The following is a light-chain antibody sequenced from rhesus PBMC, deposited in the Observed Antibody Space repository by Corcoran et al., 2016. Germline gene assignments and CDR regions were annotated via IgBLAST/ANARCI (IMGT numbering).Light chain of an antibody. CDR2: RTS. Sequence: EIVLTQSPTSMAVSQGERVTIFCTASSSVSTSYLHWYQQKPGFPPRLLVYRTSSLASWVPARFSGSGSGTSYTLTISRMEAEDAANYYCQQGNSIPWTFGQGTKVEIK. CDR3: QQGNSIPWT. V-gene: IGKV3-42*01. J-gene: IGKJ1*01. CDR1: SSVSTS.